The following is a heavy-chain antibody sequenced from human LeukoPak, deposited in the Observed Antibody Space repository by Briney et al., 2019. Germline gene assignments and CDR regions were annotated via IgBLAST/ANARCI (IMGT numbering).Heavy chain of an antibody. CDR1: EYTFINYW. J-gene: IGHJ4*02. CDR2: IYPGDSDT. D-gene: IGHD3-22*01. Sequence: GESLKISCKASEYTFINYWIGWVRQMPGKGLEWMGIIYPGDSDTRYNPSFQGQVTISANKSISTAYLQWSSLKASDTAMYYCARAHPNRFCGYDYWGQGTLVTVPS. CDR3: ARAHPNRFCGYDY. V-gene: IGHV5-51*01.